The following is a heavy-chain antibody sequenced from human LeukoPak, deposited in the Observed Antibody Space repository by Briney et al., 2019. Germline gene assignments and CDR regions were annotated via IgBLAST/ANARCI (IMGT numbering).Heavy chain of an antibody. V-gene: IGHV3-30*18. CDR2: ISYDGSNK. CDR3: AKDLRIQKWSHSPEY. CDR1: GFTFSSYG. Sequence: GGSLRLSCAASGFTFSSYGMHWVRQAPGKGLEWVAVISYDGSNKYYADSVKGRFTISSDYSKNTLYLQMDSLRAEDTAVYYCAKDLRIQKWSHSPEYWGQGTLVTVSS. D-gene: IGHD5-18*01. J-gene: IGHJ4*02.